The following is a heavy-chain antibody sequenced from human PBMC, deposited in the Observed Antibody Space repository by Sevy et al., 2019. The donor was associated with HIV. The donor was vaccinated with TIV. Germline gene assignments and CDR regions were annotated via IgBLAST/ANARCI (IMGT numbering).Heavy chain of an antibody. CDR2: ISWNSDYI. D-gene: IGHD2-2*01. Sequence: GGSLRLSCAASGFIFDDYAMHWVRQAPGKGLEWVASISWNSDYIDYADSVRGRFTISRDNANYSLYLQMSSLRAEDTAFYCCAVDKENRPAAIHFDYWGPGTLVTVSS. CDR1: GFIFDDYA. CDR3: AVDKENRPAAIHFDY. V-gene: IGHV3-9*01. J-gene: IGHJ4*02.